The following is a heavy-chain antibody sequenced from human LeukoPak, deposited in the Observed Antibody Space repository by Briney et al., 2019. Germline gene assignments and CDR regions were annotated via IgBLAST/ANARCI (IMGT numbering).Heavy chain of an antibody. CDR1: GGSISSSSYS. CDR2: IYYSGST. D-gene: IGHD3-22*01. J-gene: IGHJ3*02. V-gene: IGHV4-39*01. CDR3: AWSDAYYYDSSGYSPPDAFDI. Sequence: TSETLSLTCTVSGGSISSSSYSWGWIRQPPVKGLEWIGSIYYSGSTYYNPSLKSRVTISVDTSKNQFSLKLSSVTAADTAVYYCAWSDAYYYDSSGYSPPDAFDIWGQGTMVTVSS.